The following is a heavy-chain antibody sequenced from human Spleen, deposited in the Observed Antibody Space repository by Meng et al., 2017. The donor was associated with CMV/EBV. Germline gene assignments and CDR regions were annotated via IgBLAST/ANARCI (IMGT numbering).Heavy chain of an antibody. D-gene: IGHD6-6*01. J-gene: IGHJ6*02. CDR3: AREFGASTSSGYYYYGMDV. CDR2: ISTTSDYI. V-gene: IGHV3-21*01. CDR1: GFIFSSYS. Sequence: GESLKISCAASGFIFSSYSINWVRQAPGKGLEWVSSISTTSDYICYADSVKGRFTISRDNAKNSLYLQMNSLRPEDTAVYYCAREFGASTSSGYYYYGMDVWGQGTTVTVSS.